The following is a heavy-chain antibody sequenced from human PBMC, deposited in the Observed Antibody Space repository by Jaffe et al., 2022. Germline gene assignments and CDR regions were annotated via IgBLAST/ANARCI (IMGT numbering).Heavy chain of an antibody. CDR1: GGSISSYY. CDR2: IYYSGST. Sequence: QVQLQESGPGLVKPSETLSLTCTVSGGSISSYYWSWIRQPPGKGLEWIGYIYYSGSTNYNPSLKSRVTISVDTSKNQFSLKLSSVTAADTAVYYCASFEGYCSSTSCYKERWHAFDIWGQGTMVTVSS. D-gene: IGHD2-2*02. V-gene: IGHV4-59*01. J-gene: IGHJ3*02. CDR3: ASFEGYCSSTSCYKERWHAFDI.